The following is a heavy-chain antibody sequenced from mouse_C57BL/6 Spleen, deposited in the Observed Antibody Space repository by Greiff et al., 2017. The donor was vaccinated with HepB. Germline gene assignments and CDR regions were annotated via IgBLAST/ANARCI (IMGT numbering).Heavy chain of an antibody. CDR2: ISSGGDYI. CDR1: GFTFSSYA. V-gene: IGHV5-9-1*02. CDR3: TREGYGGTFFDY. D-gene: IGHD2-14*01. J-gene: IGHJ2*01. Sequence: EVQGVESGEGLVKPGGSLKLSCAASGFTFSSYAMSWVRQTPEKRLEWVAYISSGGDYIYYADTVKGRFTISRDNARNTLYLQMSSLKSEDTAMYYCTREGYGGTFFDYWGQGTTLTVSS.